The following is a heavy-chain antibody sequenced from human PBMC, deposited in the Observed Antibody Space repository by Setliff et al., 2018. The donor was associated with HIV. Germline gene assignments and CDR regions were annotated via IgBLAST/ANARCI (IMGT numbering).Heavy chain of an antibody. CDR1: GYAISSGYY. D-gene: IGHD3-10*01. J-gene: IGHJ4*02. CDR3: ARELLRSWDGSENSYKPYYFDY. V-gene: IGHV4-38-2*02. Sequence: SETLSLTCAVSGYAISSGYYWGWIRRPAGKGLEWIGSIYARGSTYYNPSLKSRVTISVDTSKNQFSLKLSSVTAADTAVYYCARELLRSWDGSENSYKPYYFDYWGQGTLVTVSS. CDR2: IYARGST.